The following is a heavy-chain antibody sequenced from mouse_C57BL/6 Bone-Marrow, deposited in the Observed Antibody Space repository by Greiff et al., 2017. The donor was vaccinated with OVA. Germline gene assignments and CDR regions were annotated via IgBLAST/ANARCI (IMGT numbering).Heavy chain of an antibody. CDR3: TFYYYGSSLYAMDY. CDR1: GFNIKDDY. Sequence: EVQLVESGAELVRPGASVKLSCTASGFNIKDDYMHWVKQRPEQGLEWIGWIDPENGDTEYASKFQGKATITADTSSNTAYLQLSSLTSEDTAVYYCTFYYYGSSLYAMDYWGQGTSVTVSS. V-gene: IGHV14-4*01. D-gene: IGHD1-1*01. CDR2: IDPENGDT. J-gene: IGHJ4*01.